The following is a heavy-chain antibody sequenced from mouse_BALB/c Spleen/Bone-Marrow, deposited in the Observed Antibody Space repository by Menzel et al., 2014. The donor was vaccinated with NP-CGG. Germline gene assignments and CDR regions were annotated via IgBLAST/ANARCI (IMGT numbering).Heavy chain of an antibody. Sequence: EVKLVESGGGLVQPGGSLKLSCAASGFDFSRYWMSWVRRAPGKGLEWIGEINPDSSTINYTPSLKDKFIISRDNAKNTLYLQMSKVRSEDTALYYCARLSYYGRFAYWGLGTLVTVSA. CDR2: INPDSSTI. J-gene: IGHJ3*01. CDR3: ARLSYYGRFAY. CDR1: GFDFSRYW. D-gene: IGHD1-1*01. V-gene: IGHV4-1*02.